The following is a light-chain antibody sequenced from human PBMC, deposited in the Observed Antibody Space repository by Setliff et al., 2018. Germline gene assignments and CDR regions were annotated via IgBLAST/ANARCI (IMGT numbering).Light chain of an antibody. CDR1: SSDIGAYNY. V-gene: IGLV2-14*03. Sequence: QSALTQPASVSGSPGQSITISCTGTSSDIGAYNYVSWYQQYPGKAPKLMIFDVSNRPSGVSTRFSGSKSGNTASLTISGLQTEDEADYFCSSYTSSSTLLLFGGGTKGTV. CDR3: SSYTSSSTLLL. CDR2: DVS. J-gene: IGLJ3*02.